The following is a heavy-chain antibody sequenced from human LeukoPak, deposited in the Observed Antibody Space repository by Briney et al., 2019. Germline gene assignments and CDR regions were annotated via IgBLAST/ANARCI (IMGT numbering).Heavy chain of an antibody. Sequence: SETLSLTCSVSGYSISSGYYWGWVRQPPGKGLEWIGEINHSGSTNYNPSLKSRVTISVDTSKNQFSLKLSSVTAADTAVYYCAREKDSSGWYTAFDIWGQGTMVTVSS. CDR3: AREKDSSGWYTAFDI. J-gene: IGHJ3*02. CDR2: INHSGST. CDR1: GYSISSGYY. D-gene: IGHD6-19*01. V-gene: IGHV4-38-2*02.